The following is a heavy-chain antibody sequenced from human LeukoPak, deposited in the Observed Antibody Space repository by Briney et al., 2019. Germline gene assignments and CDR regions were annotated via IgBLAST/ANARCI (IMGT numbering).Heavy chain of an antibody. CDR2: ISYDGSNK. D-gene: IGHD6-13*01. CDR3: AKDRGSYSSGWYDFDY. J-gene: IGHJ4*02. CDR1: GFTFSSYA. Sequence: GGSLRLSCAASGFTFSSYAMHWVRQAPGKGLEWVAVISYDGSNKYYADSVKGRFTISRDNSKNTLYLQMNSLRAEDTAVYYCAKDRGSYSSGWYDFDYWGQGTLVTVSS. V-gene: IGHV3-30-3*01.